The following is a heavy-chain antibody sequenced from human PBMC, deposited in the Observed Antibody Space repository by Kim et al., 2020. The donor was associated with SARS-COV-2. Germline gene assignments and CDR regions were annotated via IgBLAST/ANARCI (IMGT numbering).Heavy chain of an antibody. D-gene: IGHD5-12*01. CDR3: TRGGAPRETKVATMGPPAFDI. CDR2: IRSKAYGGTT. J-gene: IGHJ3*02. CDR1: GFTFGDYA. Sequence: GSLRLSCTASGFTFGDYAMSWFRQAPGKGLEWVGFIRSKAYGGTTEYAASVKGRFTISRDDSKSIAYLQMNSLKTEDTAVYYCTRGGAPRETKVATMGPPAFDIWGQGTMVTVSS. V-gene: IGHV3-49*03.